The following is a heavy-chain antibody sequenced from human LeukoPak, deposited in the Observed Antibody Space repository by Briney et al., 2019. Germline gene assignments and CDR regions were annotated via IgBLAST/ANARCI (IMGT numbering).Heavy chain of an antibody. V-gene: IGHV4-34*01. J-gene: IGHJ4*02. D-gene: IGHD3-22*01. CDR1: GGSFSGYY. CDR2: INHSGST. CDR3: ERWGYFDSGKYFVVDN. Sequence: PSETLSLTCAVYGGSFSGYYWSWIRQPPWKGLEWIGEINHSGSTNYNPPLMSRVTIPVDTTKNQFSLKLSSVTAADTAVYYCERWGYFDSGKYFVVDNWGQGTVVTVSS.